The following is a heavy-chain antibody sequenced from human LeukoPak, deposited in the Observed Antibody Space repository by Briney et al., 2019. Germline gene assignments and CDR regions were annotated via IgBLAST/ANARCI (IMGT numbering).Heavy chain of an antibody. D-gene: IGHD3-10*01. CDR1: GYTFTSYD. Sequence: VASVKVSCKASGYTFTSYDINWVRQATGQGLEWMGWMNSNSGNTGYAQKFQGRVTITRNTSISTAFMELSSLRSEDTAVYYCARGLGYYFGSEPRVSDYWGQGTLVTVSS. V-gene: IGHV1-8*03. J-gene: IGHJ4*02. CDR2: MNSNSGNT. CDR3: ARGLGYYFGSEPRVSDY.